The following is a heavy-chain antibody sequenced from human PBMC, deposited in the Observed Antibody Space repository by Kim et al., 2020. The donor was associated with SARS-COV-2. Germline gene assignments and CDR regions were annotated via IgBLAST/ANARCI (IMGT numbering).Heavy chain of an antibody. J-gene: IGHJ4*02. CDR2: IYYSGST. CDR3: ARGVAAAGLFDY. D-gene: IGHD6-13*01. Sequence: SETLSLTCTVSGGSISSGGYYWSWIRQHPGKGLEWIGYIYYSGSTYYNPSLKSRVTISVDTSKNQFSLKLSSVTAADTAVYYWARGVAAAGLFDYWGQGTLVTVSS. CDR1: GGSISSGGYY. V-gene: IGHV4-31*03.